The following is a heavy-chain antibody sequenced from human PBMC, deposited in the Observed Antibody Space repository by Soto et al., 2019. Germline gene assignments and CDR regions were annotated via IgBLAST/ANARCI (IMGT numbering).Heavy chain of an antibody. CDR2: IYYSGST. Sequence: SETLSLTCTVSGGSISSSSYYWGWIRQPPGKGLEWIGSIYYSGSTYYNPSLKSRVTISVDTSKNQFSLKLSSVTAADTAVYYFSKQYQTTGVTQYWGPGTLGTRSS. D-gene: IGHD1-1*01. CDR3: SKQYQTTGVTQY. CDR1: GGSISSSSYY. J-gene: IGHJ4*02. V-gene: IGHV4-39*01.